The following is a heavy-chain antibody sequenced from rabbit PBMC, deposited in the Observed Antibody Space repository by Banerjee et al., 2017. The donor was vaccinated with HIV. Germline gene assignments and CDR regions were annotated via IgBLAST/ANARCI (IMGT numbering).Heavy chain of an antibody. J-gene: IGHJ4*01. CDR1: GFPFSSSYW. CDR2: IYAGSSGST. CDR3: ARDSGIGSDQYYFNL. V-gene: IGHV1S45*01. Sequence: EESGGDLVKPEGSLTLTCTASGFPFSSSYWIYWVRQAPGKGLEWIACIYAGSSGSTYYATWAKGRFTISKTSSTTVTLQMTSLTAADTATYFCARDSGIGSDQYYFNLWGPGTLVTVS. D-gene: IGHD1-1*01.